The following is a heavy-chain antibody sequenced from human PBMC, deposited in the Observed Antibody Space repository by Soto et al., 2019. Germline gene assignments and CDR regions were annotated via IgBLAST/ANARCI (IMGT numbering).Heavy chain of an antibody. J-gene: IGHJ5*02. CDR2: ISAYNGNT. Sequence: ASVKVSCKASGYTFTSYGISWVRQAPGQGLEWMGWISAYNGNTNYAQKLQGRVTMTTDTSTSTAYMELRSLRSDDTAVYYCARGYCSGGSCFSVDPWGQGTLVTSPQ. D-gene: IGHD2-15*01. CDR3: ARGYCSGGSCFSVDP. V-gene: IGHV1-18*01. CDR1: GYTFTSYG.